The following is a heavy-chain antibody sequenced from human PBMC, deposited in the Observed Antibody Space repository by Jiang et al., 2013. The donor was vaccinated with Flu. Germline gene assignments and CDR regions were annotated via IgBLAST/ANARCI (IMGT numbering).Heavy chain of an antibody. CDR2: LNGGGDRA. Sequence: GGLVQPGGSLRLSCVGSAFTFKNYAMSWVRQAPGKGLEWVSGLNGGGDRANYGDSVKGRFTISRDNSKNTLYLQMNSLRAEDTAVYYCAKHQKSLNWNDALDLRGQGTMVTVSS. D-gene: IGHD1-20*01. CDR3: AKHQKSLNWNDALDL. V-gene: IGHV3-23*01. J-gene: IGHJ3*01. CDR1: AFTFKNYA.